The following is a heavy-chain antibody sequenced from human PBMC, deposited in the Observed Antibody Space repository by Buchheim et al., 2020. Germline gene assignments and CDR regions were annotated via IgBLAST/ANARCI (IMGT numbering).Heavy chain of an antibody. CDR2: ISYDGSNK. J-gene: IGHJ5*02. CDR3: ARGRAARQNWFDP. V-gene: IGHV3-30-3*01. CDR1: GFTFSSYA. Sequence: QVQLVESGGGVVQPGRSLRLSCAASGFTFSSYAMHWVRQAPGKGLEWVAVISYDGSNKYYADSVKGRFTIPRDNSKNTLYLQMNSLRAEDTAVYYCARGRAARQNWFDPWGQGTL. D-gene: IGHD6-6*01.